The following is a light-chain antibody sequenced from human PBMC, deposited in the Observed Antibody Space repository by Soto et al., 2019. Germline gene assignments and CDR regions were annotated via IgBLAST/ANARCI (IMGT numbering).Light chain of an antibody. CDR1: NSDVGRYNL. CDR3: CSYASSSTYV. V-gene: IGLV2-23*01. Sequence: QSVLTQPASVSGSPGQSTTISCTGTNSDVGRYNLVSWYQQHPGKAPKLMIYEGSKRPSGVSTRFSGSKSGNTASLTISGLQAEDEADYYCCSYASSSTYVFGTGTKSPS. J-gene: IGLJ1*01. CDR2: EGS.